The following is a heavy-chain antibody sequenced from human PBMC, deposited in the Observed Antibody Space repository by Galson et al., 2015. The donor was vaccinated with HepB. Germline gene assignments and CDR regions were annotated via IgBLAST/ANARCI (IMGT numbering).Heavy chain of an antibody. Sequence: SVKVSCKASGYTFTSYGISWVRQAPGQGLEWMGWISAYNGNTNYAQKLQGRVTMTTDTSTSTAYMELRSLRSDDTAVFYCARDLRVAVAVYYFDYWGQGTLVTVSS. CDR1: GYTFTSYG. CDR3: ARDLRVAVAVYYFDY. J-gene: IGHJ4*02. CDR2: ISAYNGNT. D-gene: IGHD6-19*01. V-gene: IGHV1-18*01.